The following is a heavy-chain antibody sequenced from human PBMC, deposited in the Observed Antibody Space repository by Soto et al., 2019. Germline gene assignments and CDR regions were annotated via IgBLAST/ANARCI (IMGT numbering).Heavy chain of an antibody. CDR2: ISSSSAYI. CDR1: GFTFSSYS. Sequence: GGSLRLSCAASGFTFSSYSMTWVRQAPGKGLEWVSTISSSSAYIYYADSVKGRFSISRDNAKNSLYLHMNSLRAEDTALYYCATDQLSLLNYDYWGQGTLVTVSS. V-gene: IGHV3-21*01. D-gene: IGHD1-1*01. J-gene: IGHJ4*02. CDR3: ATDQLSLLNYDY.